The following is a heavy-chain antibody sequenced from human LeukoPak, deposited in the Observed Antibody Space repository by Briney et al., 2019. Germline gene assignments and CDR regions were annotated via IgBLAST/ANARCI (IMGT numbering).Heavy chain of an antibody. CDR1: GFTFSSYE. J-gene: IGHJ6*02. CDR2: ISSSGSTI. D-gene: IGHD3-9*01. V-gene: IGHV3-48*03. CDR3: ARPLLRYFDWPQDYYYYYGMDV. Sequence: GGSLRLSCAASGFTFSSYEMNWVRQAPGKGLEWVSYISSSGSTIYYADSVKGRFTISRDNAKNSLYLQMNSLRAEDTAVYYCARPLLRYFDWPQDYYYYYGMDVWGQGTTVTVSS.